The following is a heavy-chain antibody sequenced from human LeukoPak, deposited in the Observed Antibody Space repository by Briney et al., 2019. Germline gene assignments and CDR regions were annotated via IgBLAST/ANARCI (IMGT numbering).Heavy chain of an antibody. CDR1: GFTFSNYV. J-gene: IGHJ4*02. CDR3: AKDPKYSGSYYFDY. D-gene: IGHD1-26*01. V-gene: IGHV3-23*01. Sequence: PGGSLRLSCAASGFTFSNYVMSWVRQAPGKGLEWVSAISGSGGSTYYADSVKGRFTISRDDSKNTLYLQMNSLRAEDTAVYYCAKDPKYSGSYYFDYWGQGTLVTVSS. CDR2: ISGSGGST.